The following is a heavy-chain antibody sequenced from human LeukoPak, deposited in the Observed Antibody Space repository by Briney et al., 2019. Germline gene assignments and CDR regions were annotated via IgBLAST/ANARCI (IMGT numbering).Heavy chain of an antibody. CDR2: IYYSGST. CDR1: GGSISSSSYS. Sequence: SETLSLTCTVSGGSISSSSYSWGWIRQPPGKGLEWIGSIYYSGSTNYKPSLKSRVTISVETSKNQFSLKLRSVTAADTAVYYCARVTGYMIEDYFDYWGQGTLVTVSS. V-gene: IGHV4-39*07. J-gene: IGHJ4*02. D-gene: IGHD3-22*01. CDR3: ARVTGYMIEDYFDY.